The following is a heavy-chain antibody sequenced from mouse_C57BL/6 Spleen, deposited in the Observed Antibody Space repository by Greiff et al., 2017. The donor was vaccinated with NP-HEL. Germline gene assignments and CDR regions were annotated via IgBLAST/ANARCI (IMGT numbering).Heavy chain of an antibody. J-gene: IGHJ4*01. D-gene: IGHD1-1*01. V-gene: IGHV1-42*01. CDR2: INPSTGGT. Sequence: EVQLQQSGPELVKPGASVKISCKASGYSFTGYYMNWVKQSPEKSLEWIGEINPSTGGTTYNQKFKAKATLTVDKSSSTAYMQLKSLTSEDSAVYYCARSDTVPHAMDYWGQGTSVTVSS. CDR3: ARSDTVPHAMDY. CDR1: GYSFTGYY.